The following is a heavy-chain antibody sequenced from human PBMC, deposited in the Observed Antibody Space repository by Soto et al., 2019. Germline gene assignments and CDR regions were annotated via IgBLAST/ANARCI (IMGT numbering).Heavy chain of an antibody. Sequence: GGSLRLSCAASGFTFSSYAMSWVRQAPGKGLEWVSAISGSGGSTYYADSVKGRFTISRDNSKNTPYLQMNSLRAEDTAVYYCAKRGGYYYYGSGSYSSRYDYYYYLMDVWGKGTTVTVS. CDR3: AKRGGYYYYGSGSYSSRYDYYYYLMDV. D-gene: IGHD3-10*01. V-gene: IGHV3-23*01. CDR1: GFTFSSYA. J-gene: IGHJ6*03. CDR2: ISGSGGST.